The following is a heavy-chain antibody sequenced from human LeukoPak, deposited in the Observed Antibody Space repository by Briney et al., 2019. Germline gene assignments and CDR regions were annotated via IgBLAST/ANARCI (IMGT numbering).Heavy chain of an antibody. V-gene: IGHV3-30*04. Sequence: PGRSLRLSCAASGFTFSSYAMHWVRQAPGKGLEWMAVISYDGSNKYYADSVKGRFTISRDNSKNTLYLQMNSLRAEDTAVYYCARAIVGATADFDYWGQGTLVTVSS. D-gene: IGHD1-26*01. CDR1: GFTFSSYA. J-gene: IGHJ4*02. CDR3: ARAIVGATADFDY. CDR2: ISYDGSNK.